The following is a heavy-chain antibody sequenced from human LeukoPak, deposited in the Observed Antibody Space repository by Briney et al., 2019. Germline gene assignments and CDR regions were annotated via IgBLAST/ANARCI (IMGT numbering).Heavy chain of an antibody. CDR1: EFTFSSYW. V-gene: IGHV3-7*01. CDR2: IKQDGGQI. J-gene: IGHJ4*02. CDR3: AREVNDY. Sequence: GGSLRLSCAASEFTFSSYWMSWVRQAPGKGLEWVANIKQDGGQIYYLDSVKGRFTVSRDNAKNSLYLQMNSLRAEDTAAYYCAREVNDYWGQGTLVTVSS.